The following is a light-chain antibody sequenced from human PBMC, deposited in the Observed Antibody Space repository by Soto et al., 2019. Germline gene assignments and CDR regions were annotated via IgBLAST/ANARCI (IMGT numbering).Light chain of an antibody. Sequence: EVVMTQSPGAVSVSPGERATLSCRASQSVTSNVAWYQQKPGQAPRLLIYRASARATGVPARFSGSGSGTEFTLTISSLQSEDFAVYYCQQYNDWPPMYTFGQGTKLEIK. CDR1: QSVTSN. V-gene: IGKV3-15*01. CDR3: QQYNDWPPMYT. J-gene: IGKJ2*01. CDR2: RAS.